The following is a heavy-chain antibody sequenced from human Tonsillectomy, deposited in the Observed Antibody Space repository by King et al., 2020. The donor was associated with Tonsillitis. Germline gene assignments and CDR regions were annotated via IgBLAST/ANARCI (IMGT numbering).Heavy chain of an antibody. CDR3: AKGQSIAAPLWASGFDS. CDR2: INWNSDRI. Sequence: VQLVESGGNLVQPGRSLRLSCAASGFTFDDYAMHWVRHAPGKGLEWVSGINWNSDRIDYADSVKGRFTISRDNAKDSLYLQMNGLRPEDTALYYCAKGQSIAAPLWASGFDSWGQGTPVTVSS. J-gene: IGHJ4*02. D-gene: IGHD6-6*01. V-gene: IGHV3-9*01. CDR1: GFTFDDYA.